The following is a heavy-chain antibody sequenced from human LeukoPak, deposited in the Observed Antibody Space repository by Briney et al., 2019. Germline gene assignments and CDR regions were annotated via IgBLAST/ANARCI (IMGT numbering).Heavy chain of an antibody. V-gene: IGHV1-18*01. CDR1: TSH. D-gene: IGHD3-22*01. J-gene: IGHJ5*01. CDR3: ARDFWNFYDSSGYYRDFDS. Sequence: ASVKVSCKATSHISWVRQAPGQGLEWMGWIGSYEGDTYYAQKFQGRVTVTTDTSMNTAYMELRSLRADDTAVYYCARDFWNFYDSSGYYRDFDSWGQGTLVTVSS. CDR2: IGSYEGDT.